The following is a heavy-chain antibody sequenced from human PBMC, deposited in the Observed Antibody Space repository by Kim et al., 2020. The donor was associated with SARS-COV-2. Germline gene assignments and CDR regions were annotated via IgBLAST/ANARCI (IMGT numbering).Heavy chain of an antibody. V-gene: IGHV3-30*04. CDR1: GFTFSSYA. J-gene: IGHJ4*02. Sequence: GGSLRLSCAASGFTFSSYAMHWVRQAPGKGLEWVAVISYDGSNKYYVYSVKGRFTISRDNSKNTLYLQMNSLRAENTAVYYCASAFSSSWYSGPHGYWCQGTLVTVSS. CDR3: ASAFSSSWYSGPHGY. CDR2: ISYDGSNK. D-gene: IGHD6-13*01.